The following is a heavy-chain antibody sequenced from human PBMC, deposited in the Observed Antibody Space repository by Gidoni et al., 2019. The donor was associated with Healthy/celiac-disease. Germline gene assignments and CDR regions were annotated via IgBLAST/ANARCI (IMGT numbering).Heavy chain of an antibody. CDR1: GFTFSSYA. V-gene: IGHV3-23*01. D-gene: IGHD3-16*01. Sequence: EVQLLESGGGLVQPGGSLRLSCAASGFTFSSYAMSWVRQAPGKGLEWVSAIRGSGGSTYYADSGKGRFPISRDNSKNTLYLQMNSLRAEDTAIYYCAKGPDVWGSYLYFDYWGQGTLVTVSS. CDR3: AKGPDVWGSYLYFDY. CDR2: IRGSGGST. J-gene: IGHJ4*02.